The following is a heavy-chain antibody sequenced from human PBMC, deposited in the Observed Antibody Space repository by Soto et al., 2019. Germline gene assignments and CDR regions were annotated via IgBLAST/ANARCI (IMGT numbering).Heavy chain of an antibody. Sequence: QVLLVQSGAEVKKPGSSVKVSCKTSGDTFSSFAISWVRLVPGQGLEWMGVIIPMFSAPTYAQNFQGRVSITADESTRTAYMELSRLRSEDTAIYYCARDRVLRGNAYYYGMDVWGQGTTVTVSS. CDR2: IIPMFSAP. V-gene: IGHV1-69*12. CDR1: GDTFSSFA. CDR3: ARDRVLRGNAYYYGMDV. J-gene: IGHJ6*02. D-gene: IGHD2-8*02.